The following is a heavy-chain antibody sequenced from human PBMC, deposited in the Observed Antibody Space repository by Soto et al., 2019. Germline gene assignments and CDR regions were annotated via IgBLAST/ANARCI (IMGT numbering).Heavy chain of an antibody. Sequence: ASVKVSCKASGYTFTSYGISWVRQAPGQGLEWMGWISAYNGNTNYAQKLQGRVTMTTDTSTSTAYMELSSVTAADTAVYYCARDFGYDFWSGKAFDIWGQGTMVTVSS. CDR2: ISAYNGNT. J-gene: IGHJ3*02. CDR3: ARDFGYDFWSGKAFDI. CDR1: GYTFTSYG. D-gene: IGHD3-3*01. V-gene: IGHV1-18*01.